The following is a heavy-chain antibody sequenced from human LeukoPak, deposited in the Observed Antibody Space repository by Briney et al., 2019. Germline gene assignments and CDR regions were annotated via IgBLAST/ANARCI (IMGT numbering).Heavy chain of an antibody. D-gene: IGHD3-10*01. Sequence: GGSLRLSCAASAFTFSTYAMSWVRQAPGKGLEWVSGISNSGGSTPYADSVRGRFTISRDNSKNTLYLQMTSLRAEDTAVYYCAKFTRTLVRGALVNWGQGTLVTVSS. CDR2: ISNSGGST. CDR1: AFTFSTYA. J-gene: IGHJ4*02. V-gene: IGHV3-23*01. CDR3: AKFTRTLVRGALVN.